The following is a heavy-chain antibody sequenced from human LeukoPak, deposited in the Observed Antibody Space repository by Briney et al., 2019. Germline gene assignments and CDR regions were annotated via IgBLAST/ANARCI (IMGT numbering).Heavy chain of an antibody. CDR1: GGSISSSNW. J-gene: IGHJ4*02. V-gene: IGHV4-4*02. CDR3: ARYTPITYYDILTGPFDY. D-gene: IGHD3-9*01. Sequence: PSGTLSLTCAVSGGSISSSNWWSWVRQPPGKGLEWIGEIYHSGSTNYNPSLKSRVTISVDKSKNQFSQKLSSVTAADTAVYYCARYTPITYYDILTGPFDYWGQGTLVTVSS. CDR2: IYHSGST.